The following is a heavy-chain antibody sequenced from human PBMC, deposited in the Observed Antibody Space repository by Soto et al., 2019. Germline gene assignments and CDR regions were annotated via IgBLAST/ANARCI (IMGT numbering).Heavy chain of an antibody. V-gene: IGHV4-34*01. CDR3: ARLAMGKYYYYGMDV. CDR2: INHSGST. J-gene: IGHJ6*02. CDR1: GGSFSGYY. Sequence: SETLSLTCAVYGGSFSGYYWSWIRQPPGKGLEWIGEINHSGSTNYNPSLKSRVTISVDTSKNQFSLKLSSVTAADTAVYYCARLAMGKYYYYGMDVWGQGTTVTVSS. D-gene: IGHD5-18*01.